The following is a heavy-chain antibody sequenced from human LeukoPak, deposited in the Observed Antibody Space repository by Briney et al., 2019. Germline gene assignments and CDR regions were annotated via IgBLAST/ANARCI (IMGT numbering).Heavy chain of an antibody. V-gene: IGHV3-33*01. D-gene: IGHD4-23*01. CDR3: ARDTGYGGNSVQGYFDY. J-gene: IGHJ4*02. Sequence: GGSLRLSCAASGFTFSSYGMHWVRQAPGKGLEWVAVIWYDGSNKYYADSVKGRFTISRDNSKNTLYLQMNSLRAEDTAVYYCARDTGYGGNSVQGYFDYWGQGTLVTVSS. CDR2: IWYDGSNK. CDR1: GFTFSSYG.